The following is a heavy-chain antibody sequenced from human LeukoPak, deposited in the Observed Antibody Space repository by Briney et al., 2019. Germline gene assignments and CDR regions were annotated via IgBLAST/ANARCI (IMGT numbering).Heavy chain of an antibody. J-gene: IGHJ4*02. CDR3: ARRKPCTSAWYYFDY. Sequence: SETLSLTCTVSGGSISNYYWSWIRQPPGKGLEWIGYIFYTGSTNYSPSLKSRVTISVDTSRNQFSPKLSSVTAADTAVYYCARRKPCTSAWYYFDYWGQGTLVTVSS. CDR2: IFYTGST. V-gene: IGHV4-59*08. CDR1: GGSISNYY. D-gene: IGHD6-19*01.